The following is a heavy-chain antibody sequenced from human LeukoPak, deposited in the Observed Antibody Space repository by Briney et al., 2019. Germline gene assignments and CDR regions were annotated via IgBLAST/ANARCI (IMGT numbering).Heavy chain of an antibody. CDR3: AKQPSGWYYYFDY. D-gene: IGHD6-19*01. CDR1: GFTFSGYA. V-gene: IGHV3-23*01. Sequence: GGSLRLSCAASGFTFSGYAMGWVRQAPGKGLEWVAALSGSGANTYYADSVKGRFTISRDNSRNTLYLQMNSLRAEDTAVYYCAKQPSGWYYYFDYWGQGTLVNVSS. CDR2: LSGSGANT. J-gene: IGHJ4*02.